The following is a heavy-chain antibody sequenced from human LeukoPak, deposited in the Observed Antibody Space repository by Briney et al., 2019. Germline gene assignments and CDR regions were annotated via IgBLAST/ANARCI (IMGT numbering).Heavy chain of an antibody. CDR3: ARSGITTVVTPLDY. CDR1: GYSISSGYY. D-gene: IGHD4-23*01. Sequence: SETLSLTCTVSGYSISSGYYWGWIRQPPGKGLEWIGSIYDSGSTYYNPSLKSRVTISVDTSKNQFSLKLSSVTAADTAVYYCARSGITTVVTPLDYWGQGTLVTVSS. V-gene: IGHV4-38-2*02. J-gene: IGHJ4*02. CDR2: IYDSGST.